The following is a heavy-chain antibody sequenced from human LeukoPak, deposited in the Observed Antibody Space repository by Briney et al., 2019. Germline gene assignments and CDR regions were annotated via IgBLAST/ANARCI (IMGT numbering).Heavy chain of an antibody. D-gene: IGHD6-13*01. CDR2: ISSSSSYI. Sequence: PGGSLRLSCAASGFTFSSYTMNWVRQAPGKGLEWVSSISSSSSYIYYADSVKGRFTISRDNAKNSLYLQMNSLRAEDTAVYYCARLIAAAGKVWFDPWGQGTLVTVSS. J-gene: IGHJ5*02. CDR3: ARLIAAAGKVWFDP. V-gene: IGHV3-21*01. CDR1: GFTFSSYT.